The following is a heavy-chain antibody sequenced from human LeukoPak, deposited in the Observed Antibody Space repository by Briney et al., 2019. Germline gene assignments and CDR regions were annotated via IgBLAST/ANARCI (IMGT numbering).Heavy chain of an antibody. CDR1: GFTFNSYA. Sequence: PGGSLRLSCAASGFTFNSYAMSWVRQAPGKGLELDSGISGSGGSTNYADSVKGRFTISRDNSKNTLYLLMNSLRAEDTSVYYCAKDYVSGSPNWFDSWGQGTLVSVSS. CDR3: AKDYVSGSPNWFDS. D-gene: IGHD1-26*01. V-gene: IGHV3-23*01. CDR2: ISGSGGST. J-gene: IGHJ5*01.